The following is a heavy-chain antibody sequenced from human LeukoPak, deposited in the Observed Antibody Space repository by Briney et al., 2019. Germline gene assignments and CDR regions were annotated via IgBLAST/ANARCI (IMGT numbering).Heavy chain of an antibody. CDR3: ARAGVGERYFDY. CDR2: IYYSGST. Sequence: SETLSLTCSVSGGSISSYYWSWIRQPPGKGLEWIRYIYYSGSTNYNPSLKSRVTISVDTSKNQFSLKLSSVTAADTAVYYCARAGVGERYFDYWGQGTLVTVSS. J-gene: IGHJ4*02. D-gene: IGHD3-16*01. V-gene: IGHV4-59*01. CDR1: GGSISSYY.